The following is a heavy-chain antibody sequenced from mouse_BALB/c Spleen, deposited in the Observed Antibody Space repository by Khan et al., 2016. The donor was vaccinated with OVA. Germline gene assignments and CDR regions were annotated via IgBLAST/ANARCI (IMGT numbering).Heavy chain of an antibody. D-gene: IGHD1-1*01. V-gene: IGHV5-6*01. CDR3: ARTVYYCYGEALDY. CDR2: IITPGANT. CDR1: GYTITTDC. J-gene: IGHJ4*01. Sequence: VQLVESGPDLVKPGESLNLSCTASGYTITTDCMSWCRQQPDKSLQWFVTIITPGANTNYPASLKGRFTITRDTAKNTLFLQLSTLTTEDTATYYCARTVYYCYGEALDYWGQGTSVTVSA.